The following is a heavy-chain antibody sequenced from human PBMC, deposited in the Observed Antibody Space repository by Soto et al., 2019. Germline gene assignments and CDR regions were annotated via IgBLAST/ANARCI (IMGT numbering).Heavy chain of an antibody. CDR3: ARQSLEGGYFNRYDY. V-gene: IGHV4-59*01. D-gene: IGHD3-22*01. CDR2: IHNSGST. CDR1: GGSISTYY. J-gene: IGHJ4*02. Sequence: PSETLSLTCSVSGGSISTYYWSWIRQTPGKGLEWIGYIHNSGSTYYSPSLKSRVTISVDTSKNQFSLNLSSVTAADTAVYYCARQSLEGGYFNRYDYCGQGPPVTVS.